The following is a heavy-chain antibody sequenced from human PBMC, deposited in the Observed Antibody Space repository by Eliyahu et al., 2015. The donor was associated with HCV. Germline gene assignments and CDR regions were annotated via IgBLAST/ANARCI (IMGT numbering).Heavy chain of an antibody. CDR3: ARTRSHYYDSSGPHAMDV. Sequence: QVTLRESGPALVKPTQTLTLTCTFSGFSLSTSAMCVSWIRQPPGKALEWLALIDWYDDKFYSTSMKTRLTISKDTSKNQVVLTMTNMDPVDTATYYCARTRSHYYDSSGPHAMDVWGQGTTVTVSS. V-gene: IGHV2-70*01. D-gene: IGHD3-22*01. J-gene: IGHJ6*02. CDR2: IDWYDDK. CDR1: GFSLSTSAMC.